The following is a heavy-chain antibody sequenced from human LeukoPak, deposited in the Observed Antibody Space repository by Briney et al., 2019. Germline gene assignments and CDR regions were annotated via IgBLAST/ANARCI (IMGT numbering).Heavy chain of an antibody. CDR1: GGTFSSYA. CDR3: ARGIRDYYFDY. J-gene: IGHJ4*02. D-gene: IGHD5-18*01. V-gene: IGHV1-69*05. Sequence: ASVKVSCKASGGTFSSYAISWVRQAPGQGLEWMGRIIPIFGTANYAQKFQGRVTITTDESTSPAYMELSSLRSEDTAVYYCARGIRDYYFDYWGQGTLVTVSS. CDR2: IIPIFGTA.